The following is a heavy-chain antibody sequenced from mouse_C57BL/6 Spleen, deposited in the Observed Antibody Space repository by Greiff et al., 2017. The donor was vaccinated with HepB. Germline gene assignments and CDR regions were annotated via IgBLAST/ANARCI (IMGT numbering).Heavy chain of an antibody. CDR1: GYTFTSYW. V-gene: IGHV1-50*01. CDR3: ARKAYSNFWYFDV. D-gene: IGHD2-5*01. Sequence: VQLQQSGAELVKPGASVKLSCKASGYTFTSYWMQWVKQRPGQGLEWIGEIDPSDSYTNYNQKFKGKATLTVDTSSSTAYMQLSSLTSEDSAVYYCARKAYSNFWYFDVWGTGTTVTVSS. J-gene: IGHJ1*03. CDR2: IDPSDSYT.